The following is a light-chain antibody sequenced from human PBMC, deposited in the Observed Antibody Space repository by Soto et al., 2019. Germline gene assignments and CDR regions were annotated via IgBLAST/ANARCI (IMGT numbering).Light chain of an antibody. CDR1: QGIRND. V-gene: IGKV1-17*01. CDR2: VAS. J-gene: IGKJ5*01. CDR3: QKHNSFSIN. Sequence: DSRMTQSPSSLSASVGDRVTITCRASQGIRNDLSWYQQKPGEAPKRLVYVASSLDGGVPARFSGSGSGTEFTLTISSLQPEDFATYYCQKHNSFSINFGQGTRLEIK.